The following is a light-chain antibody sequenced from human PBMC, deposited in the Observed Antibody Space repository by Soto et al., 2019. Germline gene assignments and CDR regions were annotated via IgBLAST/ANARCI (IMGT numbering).Light chain of an antibody. CDR3: QHYQRYPPS. V-gene: IGKV1-16*01. CDR1: HPININ. J-gene: IGKJ4*01. Sequence: DIQMTQSPSSLSASVGDRVTITCRASHPININLVWFQQKPGKAPKSLIYAATNLQSGVPSRFSGSGGGTDFSLTISSLQPEDVETYYCQHYQRYPPSFGGGTKVDIK. CDR2: AAT.